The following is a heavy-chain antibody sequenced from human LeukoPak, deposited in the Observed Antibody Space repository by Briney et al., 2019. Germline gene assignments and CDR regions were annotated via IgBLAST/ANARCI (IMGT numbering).Heavy chain of an antibody. V-gene: IGHV3-74*01. CDR3: ARGFDGYPFGWWFDP. CDR1: GFTFSTYW. Sequence: GGSLRLSCVVSGFTFSTYWMHWVRQAPGKGLVWVSRVDADGSTTIYADSVKGRFAISRDNGINTVYLQMNSLRAEDTAVYYCARGFDGYPFGWWFDPWGQGTLVTVSS. J-gene: IGHJ5*02. CDR2: VDADGSTT. D-gene: IGHD5-24*01.